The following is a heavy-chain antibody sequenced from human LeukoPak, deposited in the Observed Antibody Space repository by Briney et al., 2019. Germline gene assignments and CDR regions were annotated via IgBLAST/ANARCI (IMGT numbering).Heavy chain of an antibody. V-gene: IGHV3-21*01. J-gene: IGHJ5*02. Sequence: PGGSLRLSXAASGFTFSSYSMNWVRQAPGKGLEWVSSISSSGSYIYYADSLKGRFTISRDNAKNSLYLQMNSLRAEDTAVYYCARDYLVVPAAMWWFDPWGQGTLVTVSS. D-gene: IGHD2-2*01. CDR3: ARDYLVVPAAMWWFDP. CDR1: GFTFSSYS. CDR2: ISSSGSYI.